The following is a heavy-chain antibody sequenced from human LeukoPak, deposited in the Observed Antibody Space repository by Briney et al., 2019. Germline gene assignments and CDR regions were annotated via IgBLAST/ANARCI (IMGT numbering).Heavy chain of an antibody. D-gene: IGHD2-2*01. V-gene: IGHV3-33*08. J-gene: IGHJ4*02. CDR1: GFTFSSYG. CDR2: LYSDESNK. Sequence: AGGSLRLSCAASGFTFSSYGMHWVRQAPGKGLEWVAILYSDESNKYYADSVRGRFTISRDISKNTLFLQMNSLSAEDTAVYYCARVRGSTDWYVDYWGQGTLVSVSS. CDR3: ARVRGSTDWYVDY.